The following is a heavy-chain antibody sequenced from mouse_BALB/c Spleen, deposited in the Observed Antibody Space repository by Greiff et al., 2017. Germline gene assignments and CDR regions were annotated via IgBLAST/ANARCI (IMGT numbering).Heavy chain of an antibody. CDR2: IYPGDGDT. CDR3: ARETTVVATDY. D-gene: IGHD1-1*01. J-gene: IGHJ2*01. Sequence: QVQLQQSGAELARPGASVKLSCKASGYTFTSYWMQWVKQRPGQGLEWIGAIYPGDGDTRYTQKFKGKATLTADKSSSTAYMQLSSLASEDSAVYYCARETTVVATDYWGQGTTLTVSS. CDR1: GYTFTSYW. V-gene: IGHV1-87*01.